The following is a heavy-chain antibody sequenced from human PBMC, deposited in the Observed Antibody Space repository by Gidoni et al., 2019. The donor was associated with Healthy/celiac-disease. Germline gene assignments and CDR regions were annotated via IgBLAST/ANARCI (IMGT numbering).Heavy chain of an antibody. CDR1: GGSISSSSYY. CDR2: IYYSGST. CDR3: EGGYYDSSGYYGDQKPDY. V-gene: IGHV4-39*07. Sequence: QLQLQESGPGLVKPSETLSLTCTVSGGSISSSSYYWGWIRQPPGKGLEWIGSIYYSGSTYYNPSLKSRVTISVDTSKNQFSLKLSSVTAADTAVYYCEGGYYDSSGYYGDQKPDYWGQGTLVTVSS. D-gene: IGHD3-22*01. J-gene: IGHJ4*02.